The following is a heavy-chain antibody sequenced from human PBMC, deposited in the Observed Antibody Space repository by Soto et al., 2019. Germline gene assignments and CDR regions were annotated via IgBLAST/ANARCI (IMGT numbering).Heavy chain of an antibody. CDR1: GFTVENAW. CDR3: TIDVPTRGEGEFDY. CDR2: IKSRGGGGTT. V-gene: IGHV3-15*07. Sequence: EVQLVESGGGLVKPGGSLRLSCAASGFTVENAWMNWVRQAPGQGLEWVGRIKSRGGGGTTDYAAPVKGRFTISRDDLRNMVYVQMNSLKFEDTAVYYCTIDVPTRGEGEFDYWGQGTLVTVSS. J-gene: IGHJ4*02. D-gene: IGHD5-12*01.